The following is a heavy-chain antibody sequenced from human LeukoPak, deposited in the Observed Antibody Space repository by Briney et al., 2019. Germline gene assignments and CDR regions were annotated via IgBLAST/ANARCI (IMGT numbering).Heavy chain of an antibody. Sequence: SETLSLTCAVYGGSFSGYYWSWIRQPPGKGLEWIGEINHSGSTNYNPSLKSRVTISVDTSKNQFSLKLSSVTAADTAVYYCARERAGYTSGWSLDYWGPGALVTVSS. CDR1: GGSFSGYY. D-gene: IGHD6-19*01. J-gene: IGHJ4*02. CDR3: ARERAGYTSGWSLDY. V-gene: IGHV4-34*01. CDR2: INHSGST.